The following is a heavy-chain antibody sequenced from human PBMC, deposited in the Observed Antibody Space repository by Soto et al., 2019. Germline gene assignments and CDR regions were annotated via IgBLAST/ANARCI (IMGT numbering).Heavy chain of an antibody. D-gene: IGHD3-22*01. CDR3: ARADSSGSYYFDY. J-gene: IGHJ4*02. CDR1: GGSISSSNW. CDR2: IYHSGST. Sequence: SETLSLTCTVSGGSISSSNWWSWVRQPPGKGLEWIGEIYHSGSTNYNPSLKSRVTISVDKSKNQFSLKLSSVTAADTAVYYCARADSSGSYYFDYWGQGTLVTVSS. V-gene: IGHV4-4*02.